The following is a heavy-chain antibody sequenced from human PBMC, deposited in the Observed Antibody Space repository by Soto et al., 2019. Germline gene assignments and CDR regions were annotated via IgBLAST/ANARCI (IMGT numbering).Heavy chain of an antibody. J-gene: IGHJ1*01. Sequence: GGSLRLSCAASGFTFSNYAMSWVRQAPGKGLEWVSSIIGNGGTTYYADSVKGRFTISRDNSKNTVYLQMNNLRVEDTAVYYCVKGVIWFGELSPRGQGRVVTVSS. D-gene: IGHD3-10*01. CDR3: VKGVIWFGELSP. CDR2: IIGNGGTT. V-gene: IGHV3-23*01. CDR1: GFTFSNYA.